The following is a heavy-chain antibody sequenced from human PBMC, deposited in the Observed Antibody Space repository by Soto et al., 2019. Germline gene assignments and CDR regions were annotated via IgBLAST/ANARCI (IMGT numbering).Heavy chain of an antibody. CDR1: GFSLSTSGVG. D-gene: IGHD2-15*01. CDR2: IYWDDDK. J-gene: IGHJ4*02. CDR3: AHRPSYCSGGSCYSGFDY. Sequence: QITLKESGPTLVKPTQTLTLTCTFSGFSLSTSGVGVGWIRQPPGKALEWLALIYWDDDKRYSPSLKSRLTLTKHTSKNQVVLTMTNMDPVDTATYYCAHRPSYCSGGSCYSGFDYWGQGTLVTVSS. V-gene: IGHV2-5*02.